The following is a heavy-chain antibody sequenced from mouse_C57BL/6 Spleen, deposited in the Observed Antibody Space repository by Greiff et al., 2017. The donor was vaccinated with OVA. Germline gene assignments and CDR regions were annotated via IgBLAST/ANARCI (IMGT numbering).Heavy chain of an antibody. CDR3: ARSYGSSYVGAMDY. Sequence: EVQGVESGGGLVKPGGSLKLSCAASGFTFSSYAMSWVRQTPEKRLEWVATISDGGSYTYYPDNVKGRFTISRDNAKNNLYLQMSHLKSEDTAMYYCARSYGSSYVGAMDYWGQGTSVTVSS. CDR2: ISDGGSYT. D-gene: IGHD1-1*01. V-gene: IGHV5-4*01. CDR1: GFTFSSYA. J-gene: IGHJ4*01.